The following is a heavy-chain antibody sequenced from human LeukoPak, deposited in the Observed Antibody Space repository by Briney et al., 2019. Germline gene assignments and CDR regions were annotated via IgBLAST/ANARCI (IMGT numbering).Heavy chain of an antibody. CDR2: ISSSSSYT. CDR3: ARVLMVRGVISDY. V-gene: IGHV3-11*05. CDR1: GFTFSDCY. J-gene: IGHJ4*02. Sequence: GGSLRLSCAASGFTFSDCYMSWIRQAPGKGLEWVSYISSSSSYTNYADSVKGRFTISRDNAKNSLYLQMNGLRAEDTAVYYCARVLMVRGVISDYWGQGTLVTVSS. D-gene: IGHD3-10*01.